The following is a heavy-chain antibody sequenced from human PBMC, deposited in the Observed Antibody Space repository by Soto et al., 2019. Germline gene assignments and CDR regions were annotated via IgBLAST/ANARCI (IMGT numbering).Heavy chain of an antibody. CDR2: IGVLGDI. V-gene: IGHV3-13*01. CDR1: GFTFSKYD. D-gene: IGHD3-10*01. CDR3: ARAQYEDYYGSGPVDAFDI. J-gene: IGHJ3*02. Sequence: PGGSLRLSCAASGFTFSKYDIHWVRQAAGKGLEWVSAIGVLGDIYYPDSVKGRFTISRENAKNTLYLQMNSLRAEDTAVYYCARAQYEDYYGSGPVDAFDIWGQGTMVTVSS.